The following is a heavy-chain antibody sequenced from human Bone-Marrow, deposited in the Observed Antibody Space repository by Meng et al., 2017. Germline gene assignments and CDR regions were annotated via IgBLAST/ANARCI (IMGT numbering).Heavy chain of an antibody. Sequence: RVEAGGEMKKPGASVKVCCDASGYTLSRDGFSWVRQAPGQGLEWLGWINTYTGKTDYAQKFQGRVTLTTDTFTSTAYMELRSLRSDDTAVYYCVTRGNPYLNCWGQGTLVTVSS. J-gene: IGHJ4*02. CDR2: INTYTGKT. CDR1: GYTLSRDG. V-gene: IGHV1-18*01. CDR3: VTRGNPYLNC.